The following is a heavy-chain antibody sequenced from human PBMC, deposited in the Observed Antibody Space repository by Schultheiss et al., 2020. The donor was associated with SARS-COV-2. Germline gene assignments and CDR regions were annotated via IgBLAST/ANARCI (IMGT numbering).Heavy chain of an antibody. J-gene: IGHJ6*02. CDR1: GGTFSSYA. V-gene: IGHV1-2*04. CDR2: INPNSGGT. Sequence: ASVKVSCKASGGTFSSYAISWVRQAPGQGLEWMGWINPNSGGTNYAQKFQGWVTMTRDTSTSTVYMELSSLRSEDTAVYYCARDSSVRAGTTAGLDYYYGMDVWGQGTTVTVSS. CDR3: ARDSSVRAGTTAGLDYYYGMDV. D-gene: IGHD1-14*01.